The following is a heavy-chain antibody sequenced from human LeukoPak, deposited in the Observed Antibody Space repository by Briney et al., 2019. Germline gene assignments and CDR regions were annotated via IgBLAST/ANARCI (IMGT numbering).Heavy chain of an antibody. CDR1: GFTFDDSG. CDR3: AREGAYGSGRYFDY. D-gene: IGHD3-10*01. V-gene: IGHV3-20*04. CDR2: INWNGGST. J-gene: IGHJ4*02. Sequence: GGSLRLSCAASGFTFDDSGMSWVRQAPGKGLEWVSGINWNGGSTGYADSVKGRFTISRDNAKNSLYLQMNSLRAEDTALYYCAREGAYGSGRYFDYWGQGTLVTVSS.